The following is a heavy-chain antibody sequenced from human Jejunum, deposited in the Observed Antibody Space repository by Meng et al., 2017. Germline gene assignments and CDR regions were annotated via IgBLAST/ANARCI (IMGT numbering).Heavy chain of an antibody. V-gene: IGHV4-38-2*02. D-gene: IGHD3-16*01. J-gene: IGHJ4*02. CDR3: ARFGLY. Sequence: GSLRLSCTVSDYSISSGYNWGWIRQPPGKGLEWIGTISYSGSTYYNPSLKSRVTISVDTSKNHFSLTLSSVTAADTAVYYCARFGLYWGQGTLVTVSS. CDR2: ISYSGST. CDR1: DYSISSGYN.